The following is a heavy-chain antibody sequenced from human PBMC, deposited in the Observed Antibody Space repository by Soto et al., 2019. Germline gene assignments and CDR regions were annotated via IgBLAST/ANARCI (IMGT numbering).Heavy chain of an antibody. CDR3: ASGDTMVRGVMFRDY. V-gene: IGHV4-34*01. Sequence: SETLSLTCAVYGGSFSGYYWSWIRQPPGKGLEWIGEINHSGSTNYNPSLKSRVTISVDTSKNQFSLKLSSVTAADTAVYYCASGDTMVRGVMFRDYWGQGTLVTVSS. J-gene: IGHJ4*02. D-gene: IGHD3-10*01. CDR1: GGSFSGYY. CDR2: INHSGST.